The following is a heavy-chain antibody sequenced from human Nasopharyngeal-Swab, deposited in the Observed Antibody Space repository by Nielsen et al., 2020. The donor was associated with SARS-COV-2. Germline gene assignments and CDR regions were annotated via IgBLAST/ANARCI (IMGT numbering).Heavy chain of an antibody. D-gene: IGHD3-16*01. J-gene: IGHJ3*02. V-gene: IGHV4-4*07. CDR1: GGSISSYY. CDR2: IYTSGST. Sequence: SETLSLTCTVSGGSISSYYWSWIRQLAGKGLEWIGRIYTSGSTNYNPSLKSRVTMSVNTSKNQFSLKLSSVTAADTAVYYCARGGIPTDAFDIWGQGTMVTVSS. CDR3: ARGGIPTDAFDI.